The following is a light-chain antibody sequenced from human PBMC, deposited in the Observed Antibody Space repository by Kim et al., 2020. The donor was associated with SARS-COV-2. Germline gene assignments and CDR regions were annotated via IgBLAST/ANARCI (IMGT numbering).Light chain of an antibody. V-gene: IGLV1-40*01. CDR1: RYNIGSTYD. CDR3: QSYDSSLSGSV. Sequence: QRVTLSCTGSRYNIGSTYDVHWYQQLPGAAPKLLIYGNSHRPSGVPARFSGSKSGTSAFLAIAGLQAEDEADYYCQSYDSSLSGSVFGGGTKVTVL. J-gene: IGLJ3*02. CDR2: GNS.